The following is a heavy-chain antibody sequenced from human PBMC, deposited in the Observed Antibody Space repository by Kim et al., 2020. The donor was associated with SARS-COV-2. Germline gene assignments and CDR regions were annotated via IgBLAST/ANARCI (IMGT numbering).Heavy chain of an antibody. J-gene: IGHJ5*02. CDR3: ARVRGVRNNWFDP. D-gene: IGHD3-10*01. Sequence: YADSVKGRFTISRDNSKNTLYLQMNSLRAEDTAVYYCARVRGVRNNWFDPWGQGTLVTVSS. V-gene: IGHV3-33*01.